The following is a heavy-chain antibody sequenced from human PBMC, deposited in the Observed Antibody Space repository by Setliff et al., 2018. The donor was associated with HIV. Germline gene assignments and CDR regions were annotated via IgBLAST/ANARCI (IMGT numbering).Heavy chain of an antibody. Sequence: ASVKVSCKAPGYTFSNYDINWVRQGTGQGLEWMGWMNPNSGNTGYAQKFQGRVTMTRDTSISTAYMELNNLKFEDTAVYYCARARRDSYDRGRRNHYYIDVWGKGTTVTVSS. CDR2: MNPNSGNT. J-gene: IGHJ6*03. D-gene: IGHD3-22*01. CDR1: GYTFSNYD. CDR3: ARARRDSYDRGRRNHYYIDV. V-gene: IGHV1-8*02.